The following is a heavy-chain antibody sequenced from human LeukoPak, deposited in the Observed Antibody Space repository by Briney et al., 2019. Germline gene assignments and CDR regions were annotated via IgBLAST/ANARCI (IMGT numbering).Heavy chain of an antibody. CDR2: ISASGDAT. J-gene: IGHJ4*02. Sequence: GGSLRPPCAASGFTFSTTAMSWVRQAPGKGPEWVSAISASGDATYYADSVKGRFTISRDNSKSILYLQMNSLRADDTAVYYCANHLEYCSTGSCSFFDYWGQGTLVTVSS. CDR3: ANHLEYCSTGSCSFFDY. V-gene: IGHV3-23*01. D-gene: IGHD2-15*01. CDR1: GFTFSTTA.